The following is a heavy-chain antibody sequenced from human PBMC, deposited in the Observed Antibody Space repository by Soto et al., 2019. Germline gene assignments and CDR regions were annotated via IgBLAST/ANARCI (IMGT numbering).Heavy chain of an antibody. J-gene: IGHJ4*02. CDR1: GFIFNSYS. CDR3: GSSASPDAY. V-gene: IGHV3-48*01. Sequence: EVQLVESGGGLVQPGGSLRLSGVASGFIFNSYSMNGVRQVPGKGLEWISYINSGSTSVFYADSVKGRFTISTDNAKNSLYLQMNSLRAEDTAVYYCGSSASPDAYWGQGTLVTVSS. D-gene: IGHD3-22*01. CDR2: INSGSTSV.